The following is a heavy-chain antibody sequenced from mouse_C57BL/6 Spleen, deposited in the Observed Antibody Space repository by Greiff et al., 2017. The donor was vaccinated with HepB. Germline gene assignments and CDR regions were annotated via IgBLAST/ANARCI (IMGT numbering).Heavy chain of an antibody. V-gene: IGHV5-17*01. CDR3: ARYYGNYVGAMDY. Sequence: EVQGVESGGGLVKPGGSLKLSCAASGFTFSDYGMHWVRQAPEKGLEWVAYISSGSSTIYYADTVKGRFTISRDNAKNTLFLQMTSLRSEDTAMHYCARYYGNYVGAMDYWGQGTSVTVSS. CDR2: ISSGSSTI. CDR1: GFTFSDYG. D-gene: IGHD2-1*01. J-gene: IGHJ4*01.